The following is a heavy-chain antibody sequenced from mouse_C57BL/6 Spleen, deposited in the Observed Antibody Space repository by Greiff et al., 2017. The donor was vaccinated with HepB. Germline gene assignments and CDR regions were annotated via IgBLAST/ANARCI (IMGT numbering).Heavy chain of an antibody. D-gene: IGHD2-2*01. Sequence: VQLQQPGAELVKPRASVKLSCKASGYTFTSYWMHWVKQRPGQGLEWIGMIHPNSGSTNYNEKFKSKATLTVDKSSSTAYMQLSSLTSEDSAVYYCAINGYPDRGDYWGQGTSVTVSS. CDR1: GYTFTSYW. CDR3: AINGYPDRGDY. CDR2: IHPNSGST. V-gene: IGHV1-64*01. J-gene: IGHJ4*01.